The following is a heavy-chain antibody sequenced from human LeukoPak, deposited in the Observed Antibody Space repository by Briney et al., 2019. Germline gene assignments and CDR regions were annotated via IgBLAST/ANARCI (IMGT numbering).Heavy chain of an antibody. D-gene: IGHD5-12*01. CDR1: GYTFTSYY. J-gene: IGHJ6*02. V-gene: IGHV1-46*01. Sequence: ASVKVSCKASGYTFTSYYVHWVRQAPGQGLEGMGIINPSGGSTSYAQKFQGRVTMTRDTSTSTVYMELSSLRSEDTAVYSCGRLVTIKYGMDVWGQGTTVTVSS. CDR3: GRLVTIKYGMDV. CDR2: INPSGGST.